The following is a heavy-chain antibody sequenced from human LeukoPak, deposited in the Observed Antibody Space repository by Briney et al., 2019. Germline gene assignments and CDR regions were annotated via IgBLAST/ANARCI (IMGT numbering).Heavy chain of an antibody. J-gene: IGHJ4*02. CDR2: IKTKTEGGTT. CDR1: GLTFSNAW. D-gene: IGHD2-2*03. CDR3: TTRAGYCSAPSCPTFDY. V-gene: IGHV3-15*01. Sequence: GGSLRLSCAASGLTFSNAWMSWVRQAPGKGLEWLGRIKTKTEGGTTDYAAPVRGRFTISRDDSKDMLYLQMNSLKTEDTAFYYCTTRAGYCSAPSCPTFDYWGQGIQVTVSS.